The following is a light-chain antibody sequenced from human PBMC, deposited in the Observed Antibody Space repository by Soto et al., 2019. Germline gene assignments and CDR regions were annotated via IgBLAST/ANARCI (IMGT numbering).Light chain of an antibody. J-gene: IGKJ1*01. Sequence: EIVLTQSPGTLSLSPGERATLSCRASQSVSSSYLAWYQQKPGQAPRLLIYGASSRATGITDRFSGSGAGADVTLTISRLEPEDFAVYAGEQYGSSPWTFGQATKVVIK. CDR1: QSVSSSY. CDR3: EQYGSSPWT. V-gene: IGKV3-20*01. CDR2: GAS.